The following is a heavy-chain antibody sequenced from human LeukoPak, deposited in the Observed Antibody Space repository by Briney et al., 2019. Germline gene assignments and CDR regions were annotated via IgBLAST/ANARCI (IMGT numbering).Heavy chain of an antibody. J-gene: IGHJ4*02. CDR3: AKMVREFYTISYYFDY. CDR2: ISGSGAGT. Sequence: GGSLRLSCAVSGFTFSSYAMNWVRQAPGKGLEWVSGISGSGAGTYYADSVKGRFTISRDNSKNTLYLQMNSLRTEDTAVYYCAKMVREFYTISYYFDYWGQGTLVTVSS. CDR1: GFTFSSYA. D-gene: IGHD2-8*01. V-gene: IGHV3-23*01.